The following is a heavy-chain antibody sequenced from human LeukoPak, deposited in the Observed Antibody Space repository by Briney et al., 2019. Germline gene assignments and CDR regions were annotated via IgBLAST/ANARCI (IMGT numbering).Heavy chain of an antibody. CDR2: IYYSGST. Sequence: SETLSLTCTVSGGSISSYYWSWIRQPPGKGLGWIGYIYYSGSTNYNPSLKSRVTISVDTSKNQFSLKLSSVTAADTAVYYCARHLVGATALGYWGQGTLVTVSS. J-gene: IGHJ4*02. CDR1: GGSISSYY. CDR3: ARHLVGATALGY. V-gene: IGHV4-59*08. D-gene: IGHD1-26*01.